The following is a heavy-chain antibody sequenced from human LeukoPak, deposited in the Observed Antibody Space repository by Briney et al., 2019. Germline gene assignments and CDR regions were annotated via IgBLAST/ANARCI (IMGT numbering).Heavy chain of an antibody. CDR1: GGSFSGYY. CDR2: INHSGST. CDR3: ARGLYYYGSGSYYY. Sequence: PSETLSLTCAVYGGSFSGYYWSWIRQPPGKGLEWIGEINHSGSTNYNPSLKSRVTISVDTSKNQFSLKLSSVTAADTAVYYCARGLYYYGSGSYYYWGQGTLVTVPS. J-gene: IGHJ4*02. D-gene: IGHD3-10*01. V-gene: IGHV4-34*01.